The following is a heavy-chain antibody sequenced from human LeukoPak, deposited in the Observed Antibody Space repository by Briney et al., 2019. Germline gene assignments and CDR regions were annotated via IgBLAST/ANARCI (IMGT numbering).Heavy chain of an antibody. CDR3: TKGSGPVRFSGYVFDH. CDR1: GFTFDDYA. V-gene: IGHV3-9*01. Sequence: GGSLRLSCAASGFTFDDYAMHWVRHAPGKGLEGVSGIAWNGDAIVYADSVKGRFTISRDNAKNSLYLQMNSLRAEDTALYYCTKGSGPVRFSGYVFDHWGLATLVTVSS. CDR2: IAWNGDAI. J-gene: IGHJ4*02. D-gene: IGHD5-12*01.